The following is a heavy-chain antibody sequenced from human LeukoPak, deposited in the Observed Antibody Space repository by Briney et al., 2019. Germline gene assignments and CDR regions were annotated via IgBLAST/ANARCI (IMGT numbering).Heavy chain of an antibody. CDR1: GGSFSGYY. J-gene: IGHJ4*02. CDR3: ARANSSSWYSY. D-gene: IGHD6-13*01. CDR2: INHGGST. Sequence: SETLSLTCAVYGGSFSGYYWSWIRQPPGKGLEWIGEINHGGSTNYNPSLKSRVTISVDTSKNQFSLKLSSVTAADTAVYYCARANSSSWYSYWGQGTLVTVSS. V-gene: IGHV4-34*01.